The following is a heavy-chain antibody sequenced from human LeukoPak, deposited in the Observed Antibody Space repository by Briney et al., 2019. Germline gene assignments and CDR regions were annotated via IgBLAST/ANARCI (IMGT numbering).Heavy chain of an antibody. V-gene: IGHV3-23*01. J-gene: IGHJ4*02. D-gene: IGHD3-22*01. CDR3: AKGVQTKTYYYDSSGYYHFDY. CDR1: GFTFSSYG. CDR2: ISGSGGST. Sequence: GRSLRLSCAASGFTFSSYGMHWVRQAPGKGLEWVSAISGSGGSTFYADSVKGRFTISRDNSKNTLFLQMNSLRAEDTAVYYCAKGVQTKTYYYDSSGYYHFDYWGQGTLVTVSS.